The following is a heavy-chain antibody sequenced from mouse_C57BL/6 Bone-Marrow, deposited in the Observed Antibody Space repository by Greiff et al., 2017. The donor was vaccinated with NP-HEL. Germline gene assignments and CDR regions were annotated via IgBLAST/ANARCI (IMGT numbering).Heavy chain of an antibody. D-gene: IGHD2-4*01. J-gene: IGHJ4*01. V-gene: IGHV5-9-1*02. CDR2: ISSGGDYI. CDR3: TRLYYDYPYYYAMDY. Sequence: EVQLVESGEGLVKPGGSLKLSCAASGFTFSSYAMSWVRQTPEKRLEWVAYISSGGDYIYYADTVKGRFTISRDNARNTLYLQMSSLKSEDTAMYYCTRLYYDYPYYYAMDYWGQGTSVTVSS. CDR1: GFTFSSYA.